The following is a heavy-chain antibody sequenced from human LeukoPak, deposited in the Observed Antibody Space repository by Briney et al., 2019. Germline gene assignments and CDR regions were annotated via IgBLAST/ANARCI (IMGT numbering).Heavy chain of an antibody. CDR1: GFTFSSYS. Sequence: GGSLRLSCAASGFTFSSYSMNWVRQAPGKGLEWVSSISSSSSYIYYADSVKGRFTISRDNAKNSLYLQMNSLRAEDTAVYYCARDNSSWYEISTFDYWGQGTLVTVSS. D-gene: IGHD6-13*01. V-gene: IGHV3-21*01. J-gene: IGHJ4*02. CDR2: ISSSSSYI. CDR3: ARDNSSWYEISTFDY.